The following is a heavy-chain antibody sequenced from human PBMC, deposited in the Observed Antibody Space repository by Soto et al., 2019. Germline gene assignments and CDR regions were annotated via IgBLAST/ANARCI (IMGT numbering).Heavy chain of an antibody. V-gene: IGHV2-26*01. Sequence: SGPTLVNPTETLTLTCTVSGFSLSNARMGVSWIRQLPGKALEWLAHIFSNDEKSYSTSLKSRLTISKDTSKSQVVLTMTNMDPVDTATYYCARSHTPYDYIWGSENAFDIWGQGTMVTVSS. CDR3: ARSHTPYDYIWGSENAFDI. J-gene: IGHJ3*02. CDR2: IFSNDEK. D-gene: IGHD3-16*01. CDR1: GFSLSNARMG.